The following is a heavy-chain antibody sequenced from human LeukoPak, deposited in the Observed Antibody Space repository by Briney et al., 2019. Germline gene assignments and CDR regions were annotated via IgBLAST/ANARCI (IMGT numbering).Heavy chain of an antibody. CDR1: GGSISSGSYY. CDR3: ARNAETDFWSGYYTFGY. V-gene: IGHV4-61*02. CDR2: IYTSGST. J-gene: IGHJ4*02. D-gene: IGHD3-3*01. Sequence: PSETLSLTCTVSGGSISSGSYYWSWIRQPAGKGLEWIGRIYTSGSTNYNPSLKSRVTISVDTSKNQFSLKLSSVTAADTAVYYCARNAETDFWSGYYTFGYWGQGTLVTVSS.